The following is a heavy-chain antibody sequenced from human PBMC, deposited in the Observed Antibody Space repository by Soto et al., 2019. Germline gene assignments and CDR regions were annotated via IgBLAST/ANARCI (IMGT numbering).Heavy chain of an antibody. Sequence: QVHLVQSGAEVKKPGASVKVSCKASGYSFINYAIYWVRQAPGQRLEWMGRINIGDGNTKYSQRFQGRVTITRDTSASTAYMDLSSLTSDDTAVYYCARGAGSSWSSLDYWGQGTFVTVSS. CDR1: GYSFINYA. J-gene: IGHJ4*02. V-gene: IGHV1-3*04. CDR3: ARGAGSSWSSLDY. CDR2: INIGDGNT. D-gene: IGHD6-13*01.